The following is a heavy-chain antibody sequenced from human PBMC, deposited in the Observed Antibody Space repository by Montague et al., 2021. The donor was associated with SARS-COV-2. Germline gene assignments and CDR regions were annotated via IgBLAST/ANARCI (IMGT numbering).Heavy chain of an antibody. V-gene: IGHV4-31*03. D-gene: IGHD3-22*01. CDR1: GGSINSGGYY. CDR2: IYYSGST. J-gene: IGHJ4*02. CDR3: ARVRITMIIVVTYFDC. Sequence: TLSLTCTVSGGSINSGGYYWSWIRQHPGKGLEWIGYIYYSGSTYYNPSLKSRVTISVDTSKNQFSLKLSSVTAADTAVYYCARVRITMIIVVTYFDCWGQGTLVTVSS.